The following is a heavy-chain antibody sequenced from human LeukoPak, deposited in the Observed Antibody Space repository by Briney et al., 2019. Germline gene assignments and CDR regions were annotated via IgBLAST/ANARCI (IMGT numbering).Heavy chain of an antibody. CDR2: MNPNSGNT. D-gene: IGHD2-15*01. Sequence: GASVKVSCKASGYTFTSYDINWVRQATGQGLEWMGWMNPNSGNTGYAQKFQGRVTITRNTSISTAYMELSSLRSEDTAVYYCARGLLLLEANYYYYMDVWGKGTTVTVSS. J-gene: IGHJ6*03. V-gene: IGHV1-8*03. CDR1: GYTFTSYD. CDR3: ARGLLLLEANYYYYMDV.